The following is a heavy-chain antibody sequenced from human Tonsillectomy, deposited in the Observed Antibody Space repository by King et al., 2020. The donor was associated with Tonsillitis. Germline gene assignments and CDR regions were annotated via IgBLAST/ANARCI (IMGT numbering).Heavy chain of an antibody. CDR2: IYPGDSDT. CDR3: VRQGASRGVIDS. D-gene: IGHD2-2*01. J-gene: IGHJ4*02. Sequence: QLVQSGAEVKKPGEPLRISCKGSGFIFTTSWIAWVRQMPGKGLDWMGIIYPGDSDTRYSPSFQGRITISADKSITTAYLQWSSLKASDTAMYYCVRQGASRGVIDSWGQGTLVTVSS. V-gene: IGHV5-51*01. CDR1: GFIFTTSW.